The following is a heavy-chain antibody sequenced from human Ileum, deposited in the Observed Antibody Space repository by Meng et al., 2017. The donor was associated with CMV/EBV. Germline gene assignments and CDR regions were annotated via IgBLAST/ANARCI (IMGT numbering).Heavy chain of an antibody. V-gene: IGHV3-48*03. CDR2: ISSTGSTI. D-gene: IGHD2-2*01. CDR1: GFILSSYE. CDR3: ARALYCSSTSCRGGAFDI. Sequence: GESLKISCAASGFILSSYEMYWVRQAPEGGLDWLSYISSTGSTIYYADSVGGRFTVSRDSAKNSLYLQMNSLRAEDTAVYYCARALYCSSTSCRGGAFDIWGQGTMVTVSS. J-gene: IGHJ3*02.